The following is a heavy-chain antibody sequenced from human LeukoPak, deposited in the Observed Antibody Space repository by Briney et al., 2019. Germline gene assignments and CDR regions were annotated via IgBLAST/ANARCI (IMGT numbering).Heavy chain of an antibody. CDR2: INHSGST. CDR1: GGSFSGYY. V-gene: IGHV4-34*01. Sequence: TSETLSLTCAVYGGSFSGYYWSWIRQPPGKGLEWIGEINHSGSTNYNPSLKSRVTISVDTSKNQFSLKLSSVTAADTAVYYCARVDTSEPHYYGMDVWGTGTTVTVSS. CDR3: ARVDTSEPHYYGMDV. J-gene: IGHJ6*04. D-gene: IGHD5-18*01.